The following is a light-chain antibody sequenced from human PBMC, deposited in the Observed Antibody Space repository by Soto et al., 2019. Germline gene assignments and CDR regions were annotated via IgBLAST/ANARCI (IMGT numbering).Light chain of an antibody. CDR1: QNVNNF. CDR3: QQRNVWPPIT. Sequence: DILLTQSPGTLSLSPGERATLSCRASQNVNNFVSWFQQKPGQSPRLLIFDASNRANGVPARFGGSGSGTDFTLTINSLEPEDFAVYYCQQRNVWPPITFGQGTRLEIK. V-gene: IGKV3-11*01. CDR2: DAS. J-gene: IGKJ5*01.